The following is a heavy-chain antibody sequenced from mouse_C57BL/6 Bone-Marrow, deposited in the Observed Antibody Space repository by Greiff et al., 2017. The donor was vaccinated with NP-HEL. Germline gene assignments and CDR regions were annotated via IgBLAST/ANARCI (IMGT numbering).Heavy chain of an antibody. D-gene: IGHD2-3*01. Sequence: EVKLMESGGGLVQPKGSLNLSCAASGFSFNTYAMNWVRQAPGKGLEWVARIRSKSNNYATYYADSLKDRFTISRDDSESMLYLQMNNLKTEDTAMYYCVRQGYDGYYLDYWGQGTTLTVSS. CDR1: GFSFNTYA. CDR3: VRQGYDGYYLDY. J-gene: IGHJ2*01. CDR2: IRSKSNNYAT. V-gene: IGHV10-1*01.